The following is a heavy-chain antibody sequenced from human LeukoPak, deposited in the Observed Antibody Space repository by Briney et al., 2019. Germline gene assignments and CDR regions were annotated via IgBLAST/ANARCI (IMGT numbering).Heavy chain of an antibody. J-gene: IGHJ4*02. CDR3: ASAHTNNWYHFDY. CDR1: GFTFSSYD. V-gene: IGHV3-13*01. Sequence: HSGGSLRLSCAASGFTFSSYDMPWFRQITGKGLEWVSAIGAAGATYYPASVKGRFTISRENATNSLYLQMNSLRAGDTAVYYCASAHTNNWYHFDYWGQGILVTVSP. CDR2: IGAAGAT. D-gene: IGHD6-13*01.